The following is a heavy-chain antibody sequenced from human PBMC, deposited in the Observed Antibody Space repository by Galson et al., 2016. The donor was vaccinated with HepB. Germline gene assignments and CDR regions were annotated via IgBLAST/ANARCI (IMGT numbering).Heavy chain of an antibody. Sequence: SLRLSCAASGFTFSRKWMHWVRQAPGKGLVWVSRINGEGSTTNYADSVKGRFTISRDNAKNTLDLQMNSLRADDTALYYCAVLGNGYNADYWGQGTLVAVSS. CDR1: GFTFSRKW. CDR2: INGEGSTT. CDR3: AVLGNGYNADY. V-gene: IGHV3-74*01. D-gene: IGHD5-24*01. J-gene: IGHJ4*02.